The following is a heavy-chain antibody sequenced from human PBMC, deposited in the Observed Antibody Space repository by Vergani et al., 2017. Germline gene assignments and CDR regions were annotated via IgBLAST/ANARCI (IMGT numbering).Heavy chain of an antibody. Sequence: QVQLQQWGAGLLKPSETLSLTCAVYGGSFSGYYWSWIRQPPGKGLEWIGEINHSGSTNYNPSLKSRVTISVDTSKNQFSLKLSSVTAADTAVYYCARGGIYGGRYFDLWGRGTLVTVSS. CDR1: GGSFSGYY. D-gene: IGHD4-23*01. CDR3: ARGGIYGGRYFDL. CDR2: INHSGST. V-gene: IGHV4-34*01. J-gene: IGHJ2*01.